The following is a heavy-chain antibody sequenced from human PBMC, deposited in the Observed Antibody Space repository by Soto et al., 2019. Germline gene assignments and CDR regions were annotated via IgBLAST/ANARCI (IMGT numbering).Heavy chain of an antibody. Sequence: QVQLQESGPGLVKPSQTLSLTCTVSGGSISSGGYYWSWIRQHPGKGLEWIGYIYYSGSTYYNPTLKSRVTISVDTSKNQFSLKLSSVTAADTAVYYCAREVGYYGSGSLNAFDIWGQGTMVTVSS. D-gene: IGHD3-10*01. CDR1: GGSISSGGYY. CDR2: IYYSGST. V-gene: IGHV4-31*03. J-gene: IGHJ3*02. CDR3: AREVGYYGSGSLNAFDI.